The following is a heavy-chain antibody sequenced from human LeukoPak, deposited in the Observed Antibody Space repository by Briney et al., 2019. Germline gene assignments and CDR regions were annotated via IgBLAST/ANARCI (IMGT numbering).Heavy chain of an antibody. V-gene: IGHV4-34*01. CDR1: SWSLSGYY. CDR3: ARHPWIQLWLRPYYFDY. D-gene: IGHD5-18*01. Sequence: PSETLSLTCAVYSWSLSGYYWNWIRQPPGKGLEWIGEINHSGSTNYNPSLKSRVTISVDTSKNQFSLKLSSVTAADTAVYYCARHPWIQLWLRPYYFDYWGQGTLVTVSS. CDR2: INHSGST. J-gene: IGHJ4*02.